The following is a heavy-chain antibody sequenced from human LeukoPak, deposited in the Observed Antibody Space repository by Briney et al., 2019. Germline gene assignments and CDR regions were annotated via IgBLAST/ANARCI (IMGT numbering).Heavy chain of an antibody. J-gene: IGHJ3*02. D-gene: IGHD3-22*01. CDR1: GFTFSYYG. V-gene: IGHV3-30*18. CDR3: AKDYYDSSGYYNDAFDM. CDR2: ISYDGSNK. Sequence: PGRSLRLSCAASGFTFSYYGMHWVRQAPGKGLEWVAVISYDGSNKYYAESVKGRFTISRDNSKNTLYLQMNSLRAEDTAVYYCAKDYYDSSGYYNDAFDMWGQGKMVTVSS.